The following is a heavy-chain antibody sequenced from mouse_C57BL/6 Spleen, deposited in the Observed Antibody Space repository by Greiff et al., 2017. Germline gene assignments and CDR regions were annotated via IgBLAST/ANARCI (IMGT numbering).Heavy chain of an antibody. D-gene: IGHD1-1*01. CDR3: ARSRYYYGSSYPFDY. CDR1: GYSFTDYN. Sequence: EVKLMESGPELVKPGASVKISCKASGYSFTDYNMNWVKQSNGKSLEWIGVINPNYGTTSYNQKFKGKATLTVDQSSSTAYMQLNSLTSEDSAVXYCARSRYYYGSSYPFDYWGQGTTLTVSS. J-gene: IGHJ2*01. V-gene: IGHV1-39*01. CDR2: INPNYGTT.